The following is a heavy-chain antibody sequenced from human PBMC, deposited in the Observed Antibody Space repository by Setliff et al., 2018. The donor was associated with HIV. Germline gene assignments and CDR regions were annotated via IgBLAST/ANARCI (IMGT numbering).Heavy chain of an antibody. CDR2: IYYSGST. CDR3: ASPTYVYDSSGYYYGLPNWYFDL. J-gene: IGHJ2*01. D-gene: IGHD3-22*01. CDR1: GGSISSSGFY. Sequence: SETLSLTCTVSGGSISSSGFYWGWIRQTPAKGLERIGSIYYSGSTYYNPSLQTRVNIAVDPSKNQFSLKLSSVTAEDTAVYYCASPTYVYDSSGYYYGLPNWYFDLWGRGTLVTVSS. V-gene: IGHV4-39*01.